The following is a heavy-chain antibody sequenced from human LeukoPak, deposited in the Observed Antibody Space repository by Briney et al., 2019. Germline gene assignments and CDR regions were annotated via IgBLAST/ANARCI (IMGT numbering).Heavy chain of an antibody. Sequence: GASVKVSCKASCNTFTSYYMHWVRQAPGQGLEWMGIINPSGGSTSYAQKFQGRVTMTRDTSTSTVYMELSSLRSEDTAVYYCARGSPNWVGATSHFDYWGQGTLVTVSS. CDR2: INPSGGST. V-gene: IGHV1-46*01. D-gene: IGHD1-26*01. CDR3: ARGSPNWVGATSHFDY. CDR1: CNTFTSYY. J-gene: IGHJ4*02.